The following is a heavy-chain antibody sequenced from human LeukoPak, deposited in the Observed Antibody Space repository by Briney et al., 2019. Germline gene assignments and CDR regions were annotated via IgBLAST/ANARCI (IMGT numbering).Heavy chain of an antibody. CDR2: IYYSGST. D-gene: IGHD6-13*01. CDR3: ARGIAAAGYYYYYMDV. J-gene: IGHJ6*03. Sequence: SETLSLTCTVSGGSISSYYWSWIRQPPGKGLEWIGYIYYSGSTTYNPSLKSRVTISVDTSKNQFSLKLSSVTAADTAVYYCARGIAAAGYYYYYMDVWGKGTTVTVSS. CDR1: GGSISSYY. V-gene: IGHV4-59*01.